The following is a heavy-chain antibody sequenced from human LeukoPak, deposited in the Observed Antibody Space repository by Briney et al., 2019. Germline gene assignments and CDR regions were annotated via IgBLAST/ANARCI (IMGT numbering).Heavy chain of an antibody. J-gene: IGHJ5*02. Sequence: GESLKISCQYSFTSYWIAWVRQMPGRGLEWMGFVYPVDSDTRYGPSFQGQVTISADKSISTAYLQRSSLKASDTALYYCARLRGSVAAAGQRGYSWLDPWGQGTLVTVSS. V-gene: IGHV5-51*01. D-gene: IGHD6-13*01. CDR3: ARLRGSVAAAGQRGYSWLDP. CDR1: YSFTSYW. CDR2: VYPVDSDT.